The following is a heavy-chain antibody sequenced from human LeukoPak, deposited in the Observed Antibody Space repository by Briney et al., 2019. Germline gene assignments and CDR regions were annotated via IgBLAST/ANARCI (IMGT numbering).Heavy chain of an antibody. CDR1: GYTFTSYD. CDR2: MNPNSGNT. J-gene: IGHJ5*02. CDR3: ARDVSYSSGWYVRFAP. Sequence: GASVKVSCKASGYTFTSYDINWVRQATGQGLEWMGWMNPNSGNTGYAQKFQGRVTMTRNTSISTAYMELSSLRSEDTAVYYCARDVSYSSGWYVRFAPWGQGTLVTVSS. D-gene: IGHD6-19*01. V-gene: IGHV1-8*01.